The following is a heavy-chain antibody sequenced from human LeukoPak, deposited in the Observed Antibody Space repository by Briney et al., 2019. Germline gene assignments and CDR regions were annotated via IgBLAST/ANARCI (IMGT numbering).Heavy chain of an antibody. Sequence: ASVKVSCKASGYTFTSYGINWVRQAPGQGLEWMGWISAYNGNTNYAQKLQGRVAMTTDTSTSTAYMELRSLRSDDTAVYYCARDLRYFDWWHDAFDIWGQGTMVTVSS. CDR2: ISAYNGNT. J-gene: IGHJ3*02. V-gene: IGHV1-18*01. CDR3: ARDLRYFDWWHDAFDI. CDR1: GYTFTSYG. D-gene: IGHD3-9*01.